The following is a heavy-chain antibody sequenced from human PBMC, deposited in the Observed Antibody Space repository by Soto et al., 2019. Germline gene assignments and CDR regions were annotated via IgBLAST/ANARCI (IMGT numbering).Heavy chain of an antibody. CDR1: GFTFSNYA. Sequence: XVSLRLSCAASGFTFSNYAMSWVRQAPGKGLEWVSAISGSGGSTYYADSVKGRFTISRDNSKNTLYLQMNSLRAEDTAVYYCAKGHSSGWGGFDYWGQGTLVTVSS. CDR2: ISGSGGST. J-gene: IGHJ4*02. D-gene: IGHD6-19*01. V-gene: IGHV3-23*01. CDR3: AKGHSSGWGGFDY.